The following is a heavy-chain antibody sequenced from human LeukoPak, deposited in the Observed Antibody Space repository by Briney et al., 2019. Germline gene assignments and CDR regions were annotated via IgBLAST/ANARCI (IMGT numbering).Heavy chain of an antibody. CDR1: GYSISSGYY. D-gene: IGHD1-26*01. CDR2: IYHSGST. V-gene: IGHV4-38-2*01. J-gene: IGHJ4*02. CDR3: ARIDSGSYSGLFDY. Sequence: PSETLSLTCAVSGYSISSGYYWGWIRQPPGKGLEWIESIYHSGSTYYNPSLTSRVTISVDTSKNQFSLKMSSVTAADTAVYYCARIDSGSYSGLFDYWGQGTLVTVSS.